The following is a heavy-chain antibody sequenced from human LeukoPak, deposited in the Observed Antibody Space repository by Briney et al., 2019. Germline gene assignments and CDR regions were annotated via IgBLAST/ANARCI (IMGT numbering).Heavy chain of an antibody. D-gene: IGHD3-10*01. CDR3: ARHGYYSSGTYYTPYH. J-gene: IGHJ5*02. V-gene: IGHV5-51*01. Sequence: GESLKISCKGSGYSITSYWIGWVRQMPGKGLEWMGITYPGGSDIRYSPSFQGQVTFSADKSTSTAYLQWSSLKASDTAMYYCARHGYYSSGTYYTPYHWGQGTLVTVSS. CDR2: TYPGGSDI. CDR1: GYSITSYW.